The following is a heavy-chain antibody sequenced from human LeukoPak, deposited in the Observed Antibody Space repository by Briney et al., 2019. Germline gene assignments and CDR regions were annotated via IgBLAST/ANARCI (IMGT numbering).Heavy chain of an antibody. D-gene: IGHD1-7*01. Sequence: SSVKVSCKASGGTFSSYAISWVRQAPGQGLEWMGGIIPIFGTANYAQKFQGRVTITTDESTSTAYMELSSLRSEDTAVYYCARTQSGFGRGYNWNYRPIHDAFDIWGQGTMVTVSS. CDR3: ARTQSGFGRGYNWNYRPIHDAFDI. J-gene: IGHJ3*02. CDR1: GGTFSSYA. V-gene: IGHV1-69*05. CDR2: IIPIFGTA.